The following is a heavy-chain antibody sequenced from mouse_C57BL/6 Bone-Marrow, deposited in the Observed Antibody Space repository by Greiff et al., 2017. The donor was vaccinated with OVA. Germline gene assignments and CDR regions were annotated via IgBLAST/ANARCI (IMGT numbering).Heavy chain of an antibody. CDR3: TIPHYCGSGYGYFDV. D-gene: IGHD1-1*01. CDR1: GFNIKDYY. Sequence: VQLQQSGAELVRPGASVKLSCTASGFNIKDYYMHWVKQRPEQGLEWIGRIDPEDGDTDYAPKFQGKATMTADTSSNTAYLQLSSLTSGGTAVYYCTIPHYCGSGYGYFDVWGTGTTVTVSS. CDR2: IDPEDGDT. V-gene: IGHV14-1*01. J-gene: IGHJ1*03.